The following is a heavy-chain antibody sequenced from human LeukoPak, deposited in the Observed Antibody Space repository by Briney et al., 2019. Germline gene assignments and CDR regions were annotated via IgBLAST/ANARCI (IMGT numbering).Heavy chain of an antibody. Sequence: GRSLRLSCAASGFTFSSYAMHWVRQAPGKGLEWVAVISYDGSNKYYADSVKGRFTISRDNSKNTLYLQMNSLRAEDTAVYYCARGPPAGYSSGWYYWGQGTLVTVSS. J-gene: IGHJ4*02. D-gene: IGHD6-19*01. CDR2: ISYDGSNK. CDR3: ARGPPAGYSSGWYY. V-gene: IGHV3-30*04. CDR1: GFTFSSYA.